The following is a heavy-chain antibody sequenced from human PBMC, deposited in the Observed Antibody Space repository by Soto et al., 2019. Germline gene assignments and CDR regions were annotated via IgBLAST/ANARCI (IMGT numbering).Heavy chain of an antibody. D-gene: IGHD1-26*01. V-gene: IGHV3-72*01. CDR2: TRNKANSYTT. J-gene: IGHJ5*02. Sequence: EVQLVESGGGLVQPGGSLRLSCAASGFIFSDHYMDWVRQAPGKGLEWVGRTRNKANSYTTEYAASVKGRFTISRDDSKNSLYLQMNSLKTEDTAVYYCARGSGSYLTWFDPWGQGTLVTVSS. CDR3: ARGSGSYLTWFDP. CDR1: GFIFSDHY.